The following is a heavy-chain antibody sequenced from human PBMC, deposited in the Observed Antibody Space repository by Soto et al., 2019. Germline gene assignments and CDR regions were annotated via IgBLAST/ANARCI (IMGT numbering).Heavy chain of an antibody. CDR3: ARGDHGSGWYPYDAFDI. CDR1: GGSFSGYY. Sequence: SETLSLTCAVYGGSFSGYYWSWIRQPPGKGLEWIGEINHSGSTNYDPSLKSRVTISVDTSKNQFSLKLSSVTAADTAVYYCARGDHGSGWYPYDAFDIWGQGTMVTVSS. J-gene: IGHJ3*02. V-gene: IGHV4-34*01. CDR2: INHSGST. D-gene: IGHD6-19*01.